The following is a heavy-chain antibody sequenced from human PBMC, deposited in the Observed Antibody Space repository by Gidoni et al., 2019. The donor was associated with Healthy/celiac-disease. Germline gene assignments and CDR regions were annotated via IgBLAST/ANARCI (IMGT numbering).Heavy chain of an antibody. CDR1: GCSISSSSYY. D-gene: IGHD2-2*02. V-gene: IGHV4-39*01. J-gene: IGHJ4*02. Sequence: QLQLQASHPGLVMPSATLSVTCTVSGCSISSSSYYWSWIHQPPGKGLEWIGGIYYMGSTYYIPAPKSRVTISVDTSKNQVSLKLSSVTAADTAVYYCARILVGYGSSSSCYILNGVSDYWGQGTLVTVSS. CDR3: ARILVGYGSSSSCYILNGVSDY. CDR2: IYYMGST.